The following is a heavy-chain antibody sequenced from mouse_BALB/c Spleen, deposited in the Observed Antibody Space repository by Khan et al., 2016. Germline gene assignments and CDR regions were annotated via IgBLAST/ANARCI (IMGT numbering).Heavy chain of an antibody. J-gene: IGHJ2*01. V-gene: IGHV5-17*02. CDR2: FSSGSSTI. CDR1: GFTSSRFG. Sequence: EVELVESGGGLVQPGGSGKLSCEASGFTSSRFGLPWVRPAPATGLEWFAYFSSGSSTINYADTLKGRFTISRDNPKKALFLQMTSLRSEDTAMYYCARGDYWGQGTTLTVSS. CDR3: ARGDY.